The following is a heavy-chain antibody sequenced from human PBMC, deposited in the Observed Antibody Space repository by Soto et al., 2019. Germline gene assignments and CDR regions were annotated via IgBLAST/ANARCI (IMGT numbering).Heavy chain of an antibody. CDR2: INYSGRT. J-gene: IGHJ3*02. CDR3: ARELRGAGDDAFDI. V-gene: IGHV4-59*01. Sequence: QVQLQESGPGLVKPSETLSLTCTVSGGSISSYYWNWIRQPPGKGLEWIGFINYSGRTDYNPSLKGRLTISADTSTNQLSMKVSSVTAADTAVYYCARELRGAGDDAFDIWGQGTVVTVSS. D-gene: IGHD3-10*01. CDR1: GGSISSYY.